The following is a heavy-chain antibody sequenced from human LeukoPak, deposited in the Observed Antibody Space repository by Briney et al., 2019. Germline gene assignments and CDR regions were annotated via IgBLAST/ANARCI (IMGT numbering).Heavy chain of an antibody. V-gene: IGHV4-39*01. J-gene: IGHJ4*02. Sequence: SETLSLTCTVSGGSISSSSYYWGWIRQPQGKGLEWIGSIYYSGSTYYNPSLKSRITISVDTSKNQFSLKLSSVTAADTAVYSCARLDPPMVVTPIDYWGQGTLVTVSS. CDR3: ARLDPPMVVTPIDY. D-gene: IGHD4-23*01. CDR1: GGSISSSSYY. CDR2: IYYSGST.